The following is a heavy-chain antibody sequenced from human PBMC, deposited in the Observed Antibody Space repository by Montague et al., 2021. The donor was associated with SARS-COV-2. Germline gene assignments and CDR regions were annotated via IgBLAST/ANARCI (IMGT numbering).Heavy chain of an antibody. CDR3: ARDVGNLYDFWSTSYGMDV. CDR2: TYYSGSP. Sequence: TLSLTCTVSGGSISSGGYNWSWIRHHPGNGLEWIRYTYYSGSPYYNPSLTSRVTISVDTSKNQFSLKLSSVTADDTAVYYCARDVGNLYDFWSTSYGMDVWGQGTTVTVSS. V-gene: IGHV4-31*03. J-gene: IGHJ6*02. D-gene: IGHD3-3*01. CDR1: GGSISSGGYN.